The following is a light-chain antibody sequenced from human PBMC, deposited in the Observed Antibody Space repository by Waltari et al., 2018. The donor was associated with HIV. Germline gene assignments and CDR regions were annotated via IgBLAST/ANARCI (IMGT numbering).Light chain of an antibody. Sequence: SFELTQPPSLSVSPGQTAKINCSGDTFLNRPFSWYRQRPGQAPVILIYKDTERPSWIPNRFAGSRSGSTVFLTITDVRPEDEAEYFCQSTDLRGSSTFGGGTKMTVL. CDR3: QSTDLRGSST. V-gene: IGLV3-25*03. CDR1: TFLNRP. J-gene: IGLJ2*01. CDR2: KDT.